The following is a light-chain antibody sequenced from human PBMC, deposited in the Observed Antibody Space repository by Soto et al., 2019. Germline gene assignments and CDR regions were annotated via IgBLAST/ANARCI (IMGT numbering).Light chain of an antibody. V-gene: IGKV3D-20*02. J-gene: IGKJ1*01. CDR1: QTVRNNY. CDR3: QQRSNWPRT. CDR2: DAS. Sequence: EFVLTQSPGTLSLSPGERPPPPCGPSQTVRNNYLAWYQQKPGQAPRLLIYDASSRATGIPDRFSGGGSGTDFTLTISSLEPEDFAVYYCQQRSNWPRTFGQGTKVDIK.